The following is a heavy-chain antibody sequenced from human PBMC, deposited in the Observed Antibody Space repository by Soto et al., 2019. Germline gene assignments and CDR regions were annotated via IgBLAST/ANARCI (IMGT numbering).Heavy chain of an antibody. D-gene: IGHD3-3*01. J-gene: IGHJ5*02. V-gene: IGHV1-18*01. CDR1: GYTVSSTG. Sequence: QVQLVQSGAEVKKPGASVKVSCKASGYTVSSTGISWVRQAPGQGLEWMGWISGYNGITNFAQKFQGRVTMTIDSSTSTAYMELRSLRSDDTAVYYCARGRSLFGMIINDWFDPWGQGTLVAVSS. CDR3: ARGRSLFGMIINDWFDP. CDR2: ISGYNGIT.